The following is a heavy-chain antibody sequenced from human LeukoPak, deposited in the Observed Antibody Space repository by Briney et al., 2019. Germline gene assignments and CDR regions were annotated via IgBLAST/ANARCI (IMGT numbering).Heavy chain of an antibody. CDR1: GFTFSSYA. J-gene: IGHJ4*02. CDR3: AKEREDYNWKGKYYFDY. V-gene: IGHV3-23*01. CDR2: ISGSGGST. Sequence: GGSLRLSCAASGFTFSSYAMSWVRQAPGKGPEWVSAISGSGGSTYYADSVKGRFTISRDNSKNTLYLQMNSLRAEDTAVYYCAKEREDYNWKGKYYFDYWGQGTLVTVSS. D-gene: IGHD1-20*01.